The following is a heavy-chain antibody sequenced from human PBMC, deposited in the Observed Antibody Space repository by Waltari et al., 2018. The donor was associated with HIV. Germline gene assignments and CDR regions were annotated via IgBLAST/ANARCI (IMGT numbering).Heavy chain of an antibody. CDR3: ARGQVGAIYDY. CDR2: VDHSGSS. CDR1: GGSFNGFS. J-gene: IGHJ4*02. Sequence: QVQLQQWGAGLLKPSETLSLTCAVYGGSFNGFSWSWIRHSPGKGREWIGKVDHSGSSTYNPSLKSRVIISGDTSKNQFSLNLTSVTAADTALYYCARGQVGAIYDYWGQGTLVSVSS. V-gene: IGHV4-34*02. D-gene: IGHD1-26*01.